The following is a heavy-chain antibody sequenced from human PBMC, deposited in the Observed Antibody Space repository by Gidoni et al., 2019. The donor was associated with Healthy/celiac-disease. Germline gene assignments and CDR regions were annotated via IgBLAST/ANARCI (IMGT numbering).Heavy chain of an antibody. J-gene: IGHJ4*02. CDR3: AREGDMAAAGTFDY. V-gene: IGHV3-33*01. Sequence: QVQLVESGGGVVQPGRSLRLSCAASGFTFSSYGMHGVRQAPGKGLEWVAVIWYDGSNKYYADSVKGRFTISRDNSKNTLYLQMNSLRAEDTAVYYCAREGDMAAAGTFDYWGQGTLVTVSS. CDR1: GFTFSSYG. CDR2: IWYDGSNK. D-gene: IGHD6-13*01.